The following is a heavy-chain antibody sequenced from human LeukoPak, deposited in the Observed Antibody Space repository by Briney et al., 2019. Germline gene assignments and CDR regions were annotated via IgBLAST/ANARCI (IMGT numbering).Heavy chain of an antibody. CDR3: ATYYYDSSGYFRN. CDR2: IIPIFGIA. CDR1: GGTFSSYA. J-gene: IGHJ1*01. Sequence: ASVKVSCKASGGTFSSYAISWVRQAPGQGLEWMGRIIPIFGIANYAQKFQGRVTITADESTSTAYMELSSLRSEDTAVYYCATYYYDSSGYFRNWGQGTLVTVSS. V-gene: IGHV1-69*13. D-gene: IGHD3-22*01.